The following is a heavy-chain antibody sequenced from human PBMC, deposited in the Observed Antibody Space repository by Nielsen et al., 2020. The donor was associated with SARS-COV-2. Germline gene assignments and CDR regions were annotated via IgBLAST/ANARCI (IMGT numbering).Heavy chain of an antibody. CDR3: AREVAWDILTGYNYGMAV. CDR2: VFATGST. J-gene: IGHJ6*02. Sequence: SETLSLTCTVSGASLSSGSYYWTWIRQPAGKGLEWIGRVFATGSTDYNPSLKSRVTISVDTSKNQFSLKLSSVTAADTAVYYCAREVAWDILTGYNYGMAVWGQGTTVTVSS. D-gene: IGHD3-9*01. CDR1: GASLSSGSYY. V-gene: IGHV4-61*10.